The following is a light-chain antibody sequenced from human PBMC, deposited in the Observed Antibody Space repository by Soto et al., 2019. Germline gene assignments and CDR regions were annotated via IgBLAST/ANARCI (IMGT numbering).Light chain of an antibody. CDR2: DAS. Sequence: IQLTQSPSSLSSSLGDRVTITCRASQGISSALAWYQQKPGKAPRLLISDASSLESGVPSRFSGSGSGTDFTLTISSLKTEDFATYYCQQFNNYPITFGQGTRLEIK. CDR1: QGISSA. V-gene: IGKV1D-13*01. J-gene: IGKJ5*01. CDR3: QQFNNYPIT.